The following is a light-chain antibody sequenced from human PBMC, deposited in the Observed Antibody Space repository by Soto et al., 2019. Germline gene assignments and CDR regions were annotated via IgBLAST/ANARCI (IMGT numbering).Light chain of an antibody. V-gene: IGKV3-15*01. CDR3: QQYNNWPPLT. J-gene: IGKJ4*01. Sequence: EIVMTQSPATLSVCPGERATLSCRASQSVSGNLAWYQQKPGQAPRLLIYGASTRATGVPARFSGSGSGTEFTLTISSLQSEEFAIYYCQQYNNWPPLTFGGGTKVEIK. CDR1: QSVSGN. CDR2: GAS.